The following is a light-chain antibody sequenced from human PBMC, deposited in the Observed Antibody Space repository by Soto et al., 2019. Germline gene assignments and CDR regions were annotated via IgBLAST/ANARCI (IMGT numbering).Light chain of an antibody. J-gene: IGKJ1*01. CDR3: QQYNNWPRT. CDR1: QSVSGN. Sequence: EIVMTQSPATLSVSPGESATLSCRASQSVSGNLAWYQQKRGQAPRLLIYGASTRATDIPPRFCGSGSGTEFTLTISSLQSEDFALYYCQQYNNWPRTFGQGTKVEV. CDR2: GAS. V-gene: IGKV3-15*01.